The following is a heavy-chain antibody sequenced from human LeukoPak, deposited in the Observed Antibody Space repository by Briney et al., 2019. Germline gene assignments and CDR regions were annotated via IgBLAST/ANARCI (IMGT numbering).Heavy chain of an antibody. CDR3: ARLANDVDGYNWCRGLNWFDP. CDR2: IYYSGST. Sequence: SETLSLTCTVSGGSISSSSYYWGWIRQPPGKGLEWIGSIYYSGSTYYNPSLKSRVTISVDTSKNQFSLKLSSVTAADTAVYYCARLANDVDGYNWCRGLNWFDPWGQGTLVTVSS. J-gene: IGHJ5*02. CDR1: GGSISSSSYY. V-gene: IGHV4-39*07. D-gene: IGHD5-24*01.